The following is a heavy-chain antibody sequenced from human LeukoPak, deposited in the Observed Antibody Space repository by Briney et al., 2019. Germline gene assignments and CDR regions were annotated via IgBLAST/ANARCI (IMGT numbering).Heavy chain of an antibody. V-gene: IGHV3-7*01. Sequence: GSLRLSCAASGFTFTKNWMTWVRQAPGKGLEWVANIKQDGTEKYYVDSVKGRLTISRDNAKNSVYLQMNSLRAEDMAIYYCARDLRAGSYAFDWGQGTLVTVSS. D-gene: IGHD5-18*01. CDR1: GFTFTKNW. J-gene: IGHJ4*02. CDR3: ARDLRAGSYAFD. CDR2: IKQDGTEK.